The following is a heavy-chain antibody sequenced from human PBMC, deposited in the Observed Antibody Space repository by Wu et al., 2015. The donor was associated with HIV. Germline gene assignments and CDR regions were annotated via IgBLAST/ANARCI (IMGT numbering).Heavy chain of an antibody. V-gene: IGHV4-34*02. CDR1: GGPFTDYS. D-gene: IGHD1-26*01. CDR2: INHRGII. CDR3: ARGSPLSGLDN. J-gene: IGHJ4*02. Sequence: QVQLQQWGAGLLKPSDTLSLTCAVYGGPFTDYSWSWIRQPPGKGLEWIGQINHRGIINYNPSLKSRVTISVDTSKNQFPLKVSFVTAADTAVYYCARGSPLSGLDNWGQGTVVTVSS.